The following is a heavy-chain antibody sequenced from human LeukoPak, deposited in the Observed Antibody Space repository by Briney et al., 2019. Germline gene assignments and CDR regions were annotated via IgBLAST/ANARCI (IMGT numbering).Heavy chain of an antibody. CDR1: GGSFSGYY. CDR2: ISHSGST. D-gene: IGHD2-15*01. Sequence: SETLSLTCAVYGGSFSGYYWSWIRQPPGNGLEWIGEISHSGSTTYNPSLKSRVTISVDTSKNQFSLKLSSVTAADTAVYYCARGSQSLGYCSGGSCRAKIFDYWGQGTLVTVSS. J-gene: IGHJ4*02. CDR3: ARGSQSLGYCSGGSCRAKIFDY. V-gene: IGHV4-34*01.